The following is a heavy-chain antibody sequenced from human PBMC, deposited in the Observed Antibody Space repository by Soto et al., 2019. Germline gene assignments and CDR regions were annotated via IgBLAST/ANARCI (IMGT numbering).Heavy chain of an antibody. J-gene: IGHJ4*02. Sequence: GSLLLAGVASGFTFIISFVGWIRQAPGKGLEWVANINQDGGVTYYVDSVEGRFTISRDNTKDSLYLQMNSLRGEDTAIYYCARYYRGSGRYFFDYWGQGTQVTVYS. V-gene: IGHV3-7*03. D-gene: IGHD6-19*01. CDR2: INQDGGVT. CDR1: GFTFIISF. CDR3: ARYYRGSGRYFFDY.